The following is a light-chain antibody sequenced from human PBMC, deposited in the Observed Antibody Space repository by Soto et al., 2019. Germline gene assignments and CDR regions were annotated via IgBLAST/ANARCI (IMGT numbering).Light chain of an antibody. J-gene: IGLJ1*01. CDR3: CSYTSSGTYV. Sequence: QSALTQPASVSGSPGQSITISCTGTSSDVGGHNLLSWYQQHPGKAPKAIIYEAYRRPSGVSPRFSGSKSGNTASLTISGLQAEDEADYYCCSYTSSGTYVFGTGTKLTVL. V-gene: IGLV2-14*02. CDR2: EAY. CDR1: SSDVGGHNL.